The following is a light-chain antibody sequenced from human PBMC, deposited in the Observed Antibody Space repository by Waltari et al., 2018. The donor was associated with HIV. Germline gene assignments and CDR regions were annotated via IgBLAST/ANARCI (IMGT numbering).Light chain of an antibody. CDR2: EDN. V-gene: IGLV3-10*01. J-gene: IGLJ3*02. CDR3: YSTDSSDNYGV. Sequence: SYELTQPPSVSVSTGQTARITCPGDALPKRYTYWYQQKSGQAPVLVIHEDNKRPSGIPERFSGSSSGTMATLTINGAQVGDEADYYCYSTDSSDNYGVFGGWTKLTVL. CDR1: ALPKRY.